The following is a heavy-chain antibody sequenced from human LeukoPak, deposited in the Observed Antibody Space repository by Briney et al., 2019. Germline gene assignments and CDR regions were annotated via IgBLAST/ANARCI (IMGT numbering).Heavy chain of an antibody. D-gene: IGHD5-18*01. CDR1: GYTFTSYY. CDR2: INPSGGST. J-gene: IGHJ4*02. V-gene: IGHV1-46*01. Sequence: ASVNVSCKASGYTFTSYYMHWVRQAPGQGLEWMGIINPSGGSTTYAQKFQGRVTMTRDTSTSTVYMELRSLRSEDTAVYYCARSTPMVSVFDYWGQGTLVTVSS. CDR3: ARSTPMVSVFDY.